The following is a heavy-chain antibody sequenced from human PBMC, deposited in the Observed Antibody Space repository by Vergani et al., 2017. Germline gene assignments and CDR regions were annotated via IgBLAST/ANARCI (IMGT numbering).Heavy chain of an antibody. CDR3: SREMDDIVLVVYANSRSSGGEFDY. J-gene: IGHJ4*02. CDR1: GYTFTSYY. V-gene: IGHV1-46*03. Sequence: QVQLVQSGAEVKKPGASVKVSCKASGYTFTSYYMHWVRQAPGQGLEWMGIINPSGGSTSYAQKFPGRVTMTRATSTSTVYMGLSGLKSEDTAVYYWSREMDDIVLVVYANSRSSGGEFDYWGQGTLVTVSS. D-gene: IGHD2-8*01. CDR2: INPSGGST.